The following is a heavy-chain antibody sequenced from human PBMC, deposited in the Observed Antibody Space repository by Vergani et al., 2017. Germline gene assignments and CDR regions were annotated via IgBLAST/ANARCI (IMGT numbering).Heavy chain of an antibody. CDR2: IYPGDSDT. CDR1: GYSFTSYW. Sequence: EVQLVQSGAEVKTPGESLKISCKGSGYSFTSYWIGWVRQMPGKGLEWMGIIYPGDSDTRYSPSFQGQVTISADKSISTAYLQLSSLKASDTAMYYWARLGYSSSYYFDYWGQGSLVTVSS. D-gene: IGHD6-13*01. V-gene: IGHV5-51*01. CDR3: ARLGYSSSYYFDY. J-gene: IGHJ4*02.